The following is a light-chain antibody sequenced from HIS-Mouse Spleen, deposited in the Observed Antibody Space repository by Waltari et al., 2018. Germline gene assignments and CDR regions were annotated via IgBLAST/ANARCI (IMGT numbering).Light chain of an antibody. CDR3: CSYAGSYTWV. CDR2: GNS. Sequence: QSVLTQPPSVSGAPGQRVTISCPGSSSNIGAGYDVHWYQQLPGTAPKLLIYGNSNRPSGVPDRFSGSKSGNTASLTISGLQAEDEADYYCCSYAGSYTWVFGGGTKLTVL. J-gene: IGLJ3*02. CDR1: SSNIGAGYD. V-gene: IGLV1-40*01.